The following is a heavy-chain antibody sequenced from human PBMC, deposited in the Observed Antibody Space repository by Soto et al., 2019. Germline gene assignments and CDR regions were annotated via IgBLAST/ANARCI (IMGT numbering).Heavy chain of an antibody. CDR3: VRGGHNSGWYRTFDF. CDR2: IIPVFDPP. J-gene: IGHJ4*02. D-gene: IGHD6-13*01. Sequence: SVKVSCKSSRGTFTTDAISWVRQAPGQGLEWMGVIIPVFDPPTYAQRFQGRVTISADESTSTAHLELSNLRSEDTAIYYCVRGGHNSGWYRTFDFWGQGTLVTVSS. V-gene: IGHV1-69*13. CDR1: RGTFTTDA.